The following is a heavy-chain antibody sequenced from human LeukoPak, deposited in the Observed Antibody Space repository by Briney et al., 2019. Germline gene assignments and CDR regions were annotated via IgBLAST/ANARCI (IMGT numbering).Heavy chain of an antibody. CDR1: GFTFSSYN. D-gene: IGHD3-22*01. Sequence: QSGGSLRLSCAASGFTFSSYNMNWVRQAPGKGLEWVAVISYHGRDKYYADSVKGRFTLSRDTSKNTLYLEMNSLRAEDTAVYYCARQSCLYSSGSFLDYWGQGTLVTVSS. CDR3: ARQSCLYSSGSFLDY. V-gene: IGHV3-30*03. CDR2: ISYHGRDK. J-gene: IGHJ4*02.